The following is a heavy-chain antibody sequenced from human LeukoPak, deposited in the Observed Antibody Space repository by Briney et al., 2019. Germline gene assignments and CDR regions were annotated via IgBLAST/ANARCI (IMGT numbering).Heavy chain of an antibody. V-gene: IGHV1-2*02. CDR2: INPNSGGT. D-gene: IGHD6-13*01. CDR3: ARDTRIAAAGISVYYGMDV. CDR1: GYTFTGYY. Sequence: AASVKVSCKASGYTFTGYYMHWVRQAPGQGLEWMGWINPNSGGTNYAQKLQGRVTMTRDTSISTAYMELSRLTSDDTAVYYCARDTRIAAAGISVYYGMDVWGQGTTVTVSS. J-gene: IGHJ6*02.